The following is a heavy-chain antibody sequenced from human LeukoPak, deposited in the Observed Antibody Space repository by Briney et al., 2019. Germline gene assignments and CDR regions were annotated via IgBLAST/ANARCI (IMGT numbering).Heavy chain of an antibody. Sequence: SETLSLTCTVSGGSISRYYWSWIRQPPGKGLEWIGYIYYSGSTNYNPSLKSRVTISLDTSKNQFSLKLSSVTAADTAVYYCASGNWNYYYFDYWGQGTLVTVSS. V-gene: IGHV4-59*01. CDR2: IYYSGST. J-gene: IGHJ4*02. CDR1: GGSISRYY. CDR3: ASGNWNYYYFDY. D-gene: IGHD1-7*01.